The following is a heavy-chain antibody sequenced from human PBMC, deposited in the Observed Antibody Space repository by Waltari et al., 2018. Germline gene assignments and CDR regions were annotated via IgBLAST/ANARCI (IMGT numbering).Heavy chain of an antibody. CDR1: GFSVSSDH. CDR2: ISYDGYGK. V-gene: IGHV3-30-3*01. Sequence: QVQLVESGGGVVQPGRSLRLSGAASGFSVSSDHMHWVRQAPGKGLEWVAVISYDGYGKYYADSVKGRFTISRDTSKNTLYLQMNSLRPEATAVYYCARGSIDHYLDLWGQGTLVTVSS. J-gene: IGHJ4*02. D-gene: IGHD3-22*01. CDR3: ARGSIDHYLDL.